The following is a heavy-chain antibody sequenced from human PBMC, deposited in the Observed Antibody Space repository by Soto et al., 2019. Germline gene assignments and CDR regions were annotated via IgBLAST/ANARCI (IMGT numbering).Heavy chain of an antibody. CDR3: ARGVKDITMVRGVIIPDYYYYGMDV. J-gene: IGHJ6*02. V-gene: IGHV1-69*13. CDR2: IIPIFGTA. CDR1: GGTFSSYA. D-gene: IGHD3-10*01. Sequence: SVKVSCKASGGTFSSYAISWVRQAPGQGLEWMGGIIPIFGTANYAQKFQGRVTITADESTSTAYMELSSLRSEDTAVYYCARGVKDITMVRGVIIPDYYYYGMDVWGQGTTVTVSS.